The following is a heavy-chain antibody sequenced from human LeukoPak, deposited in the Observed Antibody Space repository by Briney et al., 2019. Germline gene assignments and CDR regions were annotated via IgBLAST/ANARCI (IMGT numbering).Heavy chain of an antibody. CDR3: ARPNSGSYFGAFDI. CDR1: GYSISSGYY. CDR2: NYHSGST. V-gene: IGHV4-38-2*01. J-gene: IGHJ3*02. Sequence: PSETLSLTCAVSGYSISSGYYWGWIRQPPGKGLEWIGSNYHSGSTYYTPSLKSRVTISVDTSKNQFSLKLSSVTAADTAVYYCARPNSGSYFGAFDIWGQGTMVTVSS. D-gene: IGHD1-26*01.